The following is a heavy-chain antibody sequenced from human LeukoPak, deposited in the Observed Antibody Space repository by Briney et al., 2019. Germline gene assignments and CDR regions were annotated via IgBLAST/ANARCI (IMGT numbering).Heavy chain of an antibody. D-gene: IGHD3-22*01. CDR1: GFTFSSYD. J-gene: IGHJ4*02. CDR2: ISTRGEST. Sequence: GGTLRLSCAASGFTFSSYDLSWVRQAPGKGLEWVSTISTRGESTYYADSVKGRFTISRDNSKNTLYLQMNSLRAEDTAVYYCAKDPQLYDSSGEEYFDYWGQGTLVTVSS. CDR3: AKDPQLYDSSGEEYFDY. V-gene: IGHV3-23*01.